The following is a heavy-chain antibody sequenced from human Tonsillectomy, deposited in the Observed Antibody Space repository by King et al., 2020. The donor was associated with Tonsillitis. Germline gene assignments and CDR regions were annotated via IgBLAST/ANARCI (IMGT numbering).Heavy chain of an antibody. CDR2: IRNKNAGGTP. CDR3: ATDWGRGDSWVCAFDL. CDR1: GFPFSKAW. J-gene: IGHJ3*01. Sequence: VQLVESGGGLVKPGGSLRLSCVASGFPFSKAWMNWVRQAPGKVLEWVGRIRNKNAGGTPDYDAAVKGRFTISRDDSQNTLYLQMNSLKTEDTAVYCCATDWGRGDSWVCAFDLWGRGKMVTVSS. V-gene: IGHV3-15*07. D-gene: IGHD2-21*01.